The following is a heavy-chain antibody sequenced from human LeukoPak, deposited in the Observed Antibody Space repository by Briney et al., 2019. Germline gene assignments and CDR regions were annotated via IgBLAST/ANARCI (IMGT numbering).Heavy chain of an antibody. CDR1: GGSFSGYY. D-gene: IGHD6-13*01. CDR2: INHSGST. J-gene: IGHJ4*02. Sequence: SETLSLTCAVYGGSFSGYYWSWIRQPPGKGLEWIGEINHSGSTNYNPSLKSRVTISVDTSKNQFSLKLSSVTAADTAVYYCARPRIAAAGTPFDYWGQGTLVTVSS. V-gene: IGHV4-34*01. CDR3: ARPRIAAAGTPFDY.